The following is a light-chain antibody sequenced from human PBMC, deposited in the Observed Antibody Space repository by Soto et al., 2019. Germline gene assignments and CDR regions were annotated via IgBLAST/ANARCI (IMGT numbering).Light chain of an antibody. J-gene: IGKJ4*01. V-gene: IGKV3-15*01. CDR3: QHYDEWPLT. CDR2: FAS. CDR1: QSVSNN. Sequence: EIVMTQSPATLSVSPGERATISCRASQSVSNNLAWYQQKPGQAPRLLIYFASTRPTGIPARFSGSGSGTQFTLTITSLQSEDVAVYYCQHYDEWPLTFGGGTKVETK.